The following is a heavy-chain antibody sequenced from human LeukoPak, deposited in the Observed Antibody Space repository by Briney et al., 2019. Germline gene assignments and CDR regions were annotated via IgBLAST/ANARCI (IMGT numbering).Heavy chain of an antibody. CDR1: GFTFSSYA. V-gene: IGHV3-23*01. CDR3: AKRGSGWSDEAH. J-gene: IGHJ4*02. D-gene: IGHD6-19*01. Sequence: GGSLRLSCAVSGFTFSSYAMSWVRQAPGKGLEWVSAISGSGGSTYYADSVKGRFTISRDNSKNTLYLQMNSLRAEDTAVYYCAKRGSGWSDEAHWGQGTLVTVSS. CDR2: ISGSGGST.